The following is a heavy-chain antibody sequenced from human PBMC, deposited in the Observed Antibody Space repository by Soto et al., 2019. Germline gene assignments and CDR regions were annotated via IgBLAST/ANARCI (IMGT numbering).Heavy chain of an antibody. CDR2: IHYNGYI. D-gene: IGHD3-10*01. Sequence: QVQLQESGPGLVKPLETLSLTCTVPGGSITSYYWSWVRQPPGKGLEWIGYIHYNGYINYNPSLKSRLTISLDTSKNQFSLRLSSVTAADTAVYYCATGRVYFGSEYWGQGTLVTVSS. CDR1: GGSITSYY. V-gene: IGHV4-59*01. J-gene: IGHJ4*02. CDR3: ATGRVYFGSEY.